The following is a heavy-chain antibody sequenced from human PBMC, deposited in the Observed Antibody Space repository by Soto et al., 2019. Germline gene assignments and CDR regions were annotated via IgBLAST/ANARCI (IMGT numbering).Heavy chain of an antibody. J-gene: IGHJ4*02. CDR3: ARELVDCTNGVCRRTLDY. V-gene: IGHV3-11*01. CDR1: GFTFSDYY. D-gene: IGHD2-8*01. Sequence: GGSLRLSCAASGFTFSDYYMSWIRQAPGKGLEWVSYISSSGSTIYYADSVKGRFTISRDNAKNSLYLQMNSLRAEDTAVYYCARELVDCTNGVCRRTLDYWGQGTLVTVSS. CDR2: ISSSGSTI.